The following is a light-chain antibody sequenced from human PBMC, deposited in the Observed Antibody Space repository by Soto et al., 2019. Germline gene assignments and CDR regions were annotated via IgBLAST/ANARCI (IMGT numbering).Light chain of an antibody. Sequence: DIQLTQSPSFLSASVGDRVTITCRASQGISSYLAWYQQKPGKAPKLLIYAASTLQSGVPSRFSGSGSGTEFTPTISSLQPEDFATYYCQQLNSYPQITFGQGTRLEIK. CDR3: QQLNSYPQIT. CDR2: AAS. J-gene: IGKJ5*01. V-gene: IGKV1-9*01. CDR1: QGISSY.